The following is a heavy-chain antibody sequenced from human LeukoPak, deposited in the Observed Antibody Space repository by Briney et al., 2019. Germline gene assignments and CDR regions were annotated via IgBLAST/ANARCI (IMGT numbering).Heavy chain of an antibody. CDR2: INPNSGGT. Sequence: GSSVKVSCKASGGTFSSYAISWVRQAPGQGLEWMGWINPNSGGTNYAQKFQGWVTMTRDTSISTAYMELSRLRSDDTAVYYCARGVSSSWPNTASPYGMDVWGQGTTVTVSS. CDR1: GGTFSSYA. CDR3: ARGVSSSWPNTASPYGMDV. J-gene: IGHJ6*02. V-gene: IGHV1-2*04. D-gene: IGHD6-13*01.